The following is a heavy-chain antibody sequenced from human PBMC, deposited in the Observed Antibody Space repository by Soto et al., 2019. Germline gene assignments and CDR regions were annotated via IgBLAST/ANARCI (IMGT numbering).Heavy chain of an antibody. CDR1: GFTFSSYA. V-gene: IGHV3-30-3*01. D-gene: IGHD6-19*01. CDR3: ARGGAGTIAVAGHR. CDR2: ISYDGSNK. J-gene: IGHJ4*02. Sequence: QPGGSLRLSCAASGFTFSSYAMHWVRQAPGKGLEWVAVISYDGSNKYYADSVKGRFTISRDNSKNTLYLQMNSLRAEDTAVYYCARGGAGTIAVAGHRWGQGTLVTVSS.